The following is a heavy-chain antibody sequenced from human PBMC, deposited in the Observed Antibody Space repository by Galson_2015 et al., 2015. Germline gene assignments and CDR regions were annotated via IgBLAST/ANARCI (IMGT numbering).Heavy chain of an antibody. Sequence: SVKVSCKASGYTFTSYDINWVRQATGQGLEWMGWMNPNSGNTGYAQKFQGRVTMTRNTSISTAYMELSSLRSEDTAVYYCARAPTSDYYGSAELDYSGHGTLVTVSS. D-gene: IGHD3-10*01. CDR3: ARAPTSDYYGSAELDY. CDR1: GYTFTSYD. CDR2: MNPNSGNT. V-gene: IGHV1-8*01. J-gene: IGHJ4*01.